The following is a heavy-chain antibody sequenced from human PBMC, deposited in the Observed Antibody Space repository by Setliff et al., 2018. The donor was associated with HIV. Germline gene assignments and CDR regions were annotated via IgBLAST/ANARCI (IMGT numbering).Heavy chain of an antibody. Sequence: ASVKVSCKASGYSFTTYGISWVRQAPGQGLEWVGWISVYNGQTLYAQKVQDRITVTMDIPKDTAYKELRGLTPDDTAVYYCARGHHFYWYFDLWGPGTLVTVSS. CDR3: ARGHHFYWYFDL. J-gene: IGHJ2*01. CDR1: GYSFTTYG. CDR2: ISVYNGQT. V-gene: IGHV1-18*01.